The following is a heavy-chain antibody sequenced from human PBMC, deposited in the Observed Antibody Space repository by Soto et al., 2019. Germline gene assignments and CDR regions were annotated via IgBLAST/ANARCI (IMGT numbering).Heavy chain of an antibody. V-gene: IGHV3-23*01. Sequence: GGSLRLSCAASGFTFSSCAMGWVRQAPEKRLEWVSDIIDSGCITYYADSVKGRFTISRDNSKSTLYLQMNSLRAEYTALYYCAKGRSYYYYYGVDVWGQGTTVTVSS. J-gene: IGHJ6*02. CDR3: AKGRSYYYYYGVDV. CDR2: IIDSGCIT. CDR1: GFTFSSCA.